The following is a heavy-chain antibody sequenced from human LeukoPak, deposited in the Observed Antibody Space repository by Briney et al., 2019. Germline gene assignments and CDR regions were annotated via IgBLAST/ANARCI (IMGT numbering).Heavy chain of an antibody. J-gene: IGHJ5*02. CDR1: GYTFTSYD. V-gene: IGHV1-8*01. CDR2: MNPNSGNT. CDR3: AREILREGWFDP. Sequence: GASVKVSCKASGYTFTSYDINWVRQATGQGLEWMGWMNPNSGNTGYAQKFQGRVTMTRNTSISTPYMELSSLKSEDTAVYYCAREILREGWFDPWGQGTLVTVSS.